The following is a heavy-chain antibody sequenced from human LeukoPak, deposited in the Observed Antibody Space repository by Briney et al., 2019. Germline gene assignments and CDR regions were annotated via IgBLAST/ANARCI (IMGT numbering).Heavy chain of an antibody. J-gene: IGHJ3*02. V-gene: IGHV4-39*07. CDR3: ARGLPSFDIAATGSAFDI. Sequence: SETLSLTCTVSGGSISSSSYYWGWIRQPPGKGLEWIGSIYYSGSTYYNPSLKSRVTISVDTSKNQFSLKLSSVTAADTAVYYCARGLPSFDIAATGSAFDIWGQGTMVTVSS. CDR1: GGSISSSSYY. D-gene: IGHD5-12*01. CDR2: IYYSGST.